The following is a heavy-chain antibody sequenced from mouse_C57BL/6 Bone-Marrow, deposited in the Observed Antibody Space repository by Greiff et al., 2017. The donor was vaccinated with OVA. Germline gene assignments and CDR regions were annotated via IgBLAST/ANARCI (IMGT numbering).Heavy chain of an antibody. CDR1: GFSLTSYG. V-gene: IGHV2-5*01. CDR3: AKELLYGSSYGFAY. Sequence: VQRVESGPGLVQPSQSLSITCTVSGFSLTSYGVHWVRQSPGKGLEWLGVIWSGGSTDYNAAFMSRLSITKDNSKGQVFFKMNSLQADDTAIYYCAKELLYGSSYGFAYWGQGTLVTVSA. D-gene: IGHD1-1*01. CDR2: IWSGGST. J-gene: IGHJ3*01.